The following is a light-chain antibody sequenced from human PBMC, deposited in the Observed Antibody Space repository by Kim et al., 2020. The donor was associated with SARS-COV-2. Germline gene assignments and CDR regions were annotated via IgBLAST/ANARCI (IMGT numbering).Light chain of an antibody. CDR3: QQLNSYPLG. CDR1: QGISSY. Sequence: ASGGDSFTITCRASQGISSYLAWYQQKPGNAPKLLIYAASTLQSGVPSRFSGGGSGTDFTLTISSLQPEDFATYYCQQLNSYPLGFGQGTRLEIK. CDR2: AAS. V-gene: IGKV1-9*01. J-gene: IGKJ5*01.